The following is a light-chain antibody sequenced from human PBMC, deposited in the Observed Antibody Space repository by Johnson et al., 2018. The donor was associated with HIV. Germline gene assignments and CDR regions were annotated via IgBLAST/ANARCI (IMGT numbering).Light chain of an antibody. V-gene: IGLV1-51*02. CDR1: SSNVGNNY. CDR3: GTWDKSLNTGAV. J-gene: IGLJ1*01. CDR2: ENN. Sequence: QSVLTQPPSVSAAPGQKVTISCSGSSSNVGNNYVSWYQCLPGTAPKLLIFENNKRPSGIPDRFSGSKSGTSATLCITGLQTGDEAGYYCGTWDKSLNTGAVFGTGTKVTVL.